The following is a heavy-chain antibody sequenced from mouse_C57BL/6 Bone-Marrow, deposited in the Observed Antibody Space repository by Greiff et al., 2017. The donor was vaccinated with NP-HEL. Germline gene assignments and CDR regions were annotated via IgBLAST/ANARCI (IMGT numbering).Heavy chain of an antibody. Sequence: EVKLQESGPGLAKPSQPLSLTCSVTGSSITSDYWNWIRKFPGNKLEYMGYIRDSGSTYYNPSLKSRISITRDTSKNQYYLQLNSVTTEDTATYYCARSPLVDYYGSTYWYFDVWGTGTTVTVSS. V-gene: IGHV3-8*01. CDR3: ARSPLVDYYGSTYWYFDV. J-gene: IGHJ1*03. D-gene: IGHD1-1*01. CDR1: GSSITSDY. CDR2: IRDSGST.